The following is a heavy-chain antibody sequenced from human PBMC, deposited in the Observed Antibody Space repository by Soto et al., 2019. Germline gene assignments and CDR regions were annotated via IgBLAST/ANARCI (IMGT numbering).Heavy chain of an antibody. J-gene: IGHJ3*02. CDR2: ISDSGGLA. V-gene: IGHV3-23*01. CDR3: VRRGFGGLRSFDI. Sequence: GGSLTLSSPASAPALSTQPMSCVRQPTERGMGGVSDISDSGGLAYKADSVYGRFAISGDNSMNSVYLEMYCLGAEVMALYYGVRRGFGGLRSFDIWGQGTMVTVSS. D-gene: IGHD3-16*01. CDR1: APALSTQP.